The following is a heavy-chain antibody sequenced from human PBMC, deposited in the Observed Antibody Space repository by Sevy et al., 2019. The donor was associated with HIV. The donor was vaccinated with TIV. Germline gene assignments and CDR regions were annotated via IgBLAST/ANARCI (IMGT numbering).Heavy chain of an antibody. CDR3: ARGGGYGDNEWWFDP. CDR1: GGSFSGYY. CDR2: INHSGST. D-gene: IGHD4-17*01. Sequence: SETLSLTCAVYGGSFSGYYWSWIRQPPGKGLEWIGEINHSGSTNYNPSLKSRVTISVDTSKNQFSRKLSSVTAADTAVYYCARGGGYGDNEWWFDPWGQGTLVTVSS. J-gene: IGHJ5*02. V-gene: IGHV4-34*01.